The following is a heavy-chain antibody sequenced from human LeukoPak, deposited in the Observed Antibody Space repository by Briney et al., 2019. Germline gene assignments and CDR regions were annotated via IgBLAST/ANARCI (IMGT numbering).Heavy chain of an antibody. CDR1: GYTFTSYG. D-gene: IGHD3-16*02. J-gene: IGHJ6*02. CDR3: ARASIYLYYYGMDV. CDR2: INPNSGGT. V-gene: IGHV1-2*02. Sequence: ASVKVSCKASGYTFTSYGISWVRQAPGQGLEWMGWINPNSGGTNYAQKFQGRVTMTRDTSISTAYMELSRLRSDDTAVYYCARASIYLYYYGMDVWGQGTTVTVSS.